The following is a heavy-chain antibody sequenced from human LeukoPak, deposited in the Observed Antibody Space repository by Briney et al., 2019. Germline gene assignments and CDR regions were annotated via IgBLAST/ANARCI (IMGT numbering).Heavy chain of an antibody. CDR3: ARSFDS. V-gene: IGHV3-48*02. Sequence: GGSLRLSCVASEFIFSNFAMSWVRQPPGKGLEWVSCITSGSNTIYYADSVKGRFTISRDNAKNSLYLQMNSLRDEDTAVYYCARSFDSWGQGTLVTVSS. CDR2: ITSGSNTI. J-gene: IGHJ4*02. CDR1: EFIFSNFA.